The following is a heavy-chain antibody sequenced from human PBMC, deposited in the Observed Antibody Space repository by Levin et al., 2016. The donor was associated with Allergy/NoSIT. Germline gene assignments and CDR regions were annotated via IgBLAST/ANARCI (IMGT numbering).Heavy chain of an antibody. V-gene: IGHV1-69*06. CDR2: IIPIFGTA. CDR1: GGTFSSYA. J-gene: IGHJ6*02. Sequence: SVKVSCKASGGTFSSYAISWVRQAPGQGLEWMGGIIPIFGTANYAQKFQGRVTITADKSTSTAYMELSSLRSEDTAVYYCARARSGITIFGVENYYYYYGMDVWGQGTTVTVSS. D-gene: IGHD3-3*01. CDR3: ARARSGITIFGVENYYYYYGMDV.